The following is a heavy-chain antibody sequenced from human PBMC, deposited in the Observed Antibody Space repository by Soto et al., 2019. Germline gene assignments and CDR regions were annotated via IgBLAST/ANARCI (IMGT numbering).Heavy chain of an antibody. CDR2: IIPIFGTA. Sequence: GASVKVSCKASGGTFSSYAISWVRQAPGQGLEWMGGIIPIFGTASYAQKFQGRVTITADESTSTAYMELSSLRSEDTAVYYCARVTAGTSSWFDPWGQGTLVTVSS. CDR3: ARVTAGTSSWFDP. J-gene: IGHJ5*02. CDR1: GGTFSSYA. D-gene: IGHD6-19*01. V-gene: IGHV1-69*13.